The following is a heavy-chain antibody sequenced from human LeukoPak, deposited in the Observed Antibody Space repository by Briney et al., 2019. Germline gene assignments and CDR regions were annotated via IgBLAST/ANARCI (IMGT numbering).Heavy chain of an antibody. Sequence: GGLRLSCEVSGFIAGYNYMSWVRQAPGKGLEWVSVIYRGDTYYADSVKGRFTISRDDSKNTVFLQMNNLRVEDTAEYFCASYYCSSGSCYFDHWGQGTLVTVSS. CDR3: ASYYCSSGSCYFDH. CDR2: IYRGDT. CDR1: GFIAGYNY. V-gene: IGHV3-53*01. D-gene: IGHD2-15*01. J-gene: IGHJ4*02.